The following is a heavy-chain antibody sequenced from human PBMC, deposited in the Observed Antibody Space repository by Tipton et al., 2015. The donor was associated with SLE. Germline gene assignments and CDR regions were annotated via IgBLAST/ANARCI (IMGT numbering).Heavy chain of an antibody. CDR2: FYSGGSQ. D-gene: IGHD1-26*01. J-gene: IGHJ3*01. V-gene: IGHV3-53*01. CDR1: GFSIRDNF. Sequence: GSLRLSCAASGFSIRDNFMTWVRQAPGKGLEWVSSFYSGGSQYYGDSVRGRSTISRDYSTNTVYVQLNNLRDEDTAVYFCARVGRSGTSPDAFDVWGRGTVVTVSS. CDR3: ARVGRSGTSPDAFDV.